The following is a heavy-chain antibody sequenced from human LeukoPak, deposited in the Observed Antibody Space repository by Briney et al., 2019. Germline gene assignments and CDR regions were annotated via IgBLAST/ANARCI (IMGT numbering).Heavy chain of an antibody. D-gene: IGHD6-13*01. J-gene: IGHJ4*02. CDR2: INAGNGNT. CDR3: ARSERTYSSSWYAPSFDY. CDR1: GYTFTSYA. Sequence: GASVKVSCKASGYTFTSYAMHWVRQAPGQRLEWMGWINAGNGNTKYSQEFQGRVTITRDTSASTAYMELSSLRSEDMAVYYCARSERTYSSSWYAPSFDYWGQGTLVTVSS. V-gene: IGHV1-3*03.